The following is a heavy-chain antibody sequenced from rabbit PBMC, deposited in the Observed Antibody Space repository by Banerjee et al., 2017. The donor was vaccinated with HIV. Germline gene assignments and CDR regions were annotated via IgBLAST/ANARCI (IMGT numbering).Heavy chain of an antibody. CDR3: ARDSNPNGAGYVFGL. Sequence: QSLEESGGDLVKPGASLTLTCTASGFSFSSYYYIYWVRQAPGKGLEWIACIGTGSDDSAYSASWAKGRFPISKTSSTTVTLQIPTLTAADTATYFCARDSNPNGAGYVFGLWGPGTLVTVS. J-gene: IGHJ4*01. V-gene: IGHV1S40*01. CDR2: IGTGSDDSA. D-gene: IGHD6-1*01. CDR1: GFSFSSYYY.